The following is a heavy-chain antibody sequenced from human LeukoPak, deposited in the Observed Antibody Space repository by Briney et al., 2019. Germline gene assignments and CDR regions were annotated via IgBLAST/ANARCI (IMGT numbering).Heavy chain of an antibody. V-gene: IGHV1-2*02. D-gene: IGHD1-20*01. CDR3: ARDREYNWNPIDAFDI. CDR1: EHTFTGEY. Sequence: TVKLSQKTSEHTFTGEYIPWVPQAPGQGIEWMGWINPNSGGTNYAQKFQGRVTMTRDTSISTAYMELSRLRSDDTAVYYCARDREYNWNPIDAFDIWGQGTMVTVSS. CDR2: INPNSGGT. J-gene: IGHJ3*02.